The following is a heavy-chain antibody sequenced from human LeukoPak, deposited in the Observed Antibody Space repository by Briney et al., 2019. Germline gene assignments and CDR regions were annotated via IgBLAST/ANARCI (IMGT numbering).Heavy chain of an antibody. J-gene: IGHJ4*02. CDR1: GGSISSSNW. V-gene: IGHV4-4*02. Sequence: SSETLSLTCAVSGGSISSSNWWSWVRQPPGKGLEWIGEIYHSGSTNYNPSLKSRVTISVDKSKNQFSLKLSSVTAADTAVYYCAGDSPMVRGVMMYWGQGTLVTVSS. CDR2: IYHSGST. D-gene: IGHD3-10*01. CDR3: AGDSPMVRGVMMY.